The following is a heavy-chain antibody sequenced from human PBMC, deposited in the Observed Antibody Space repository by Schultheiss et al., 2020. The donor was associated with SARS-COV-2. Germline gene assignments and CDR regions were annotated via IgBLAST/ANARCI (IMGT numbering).Heavy chain of an antibody. Sequence: GSLRLSCAASGFTFSSYSMNWVRQAPGKGLEWVSSISSSSSYIYYADSVKGRFTISRDNAKNSLYLQMNSLRAEDTAVYYCARDTYYYDSSGYPPFNYYYGMDVWGQGTTVTVSS. CDR1: GFTFSSYS. D-gene: IGHD3-22*01. V-gene: IGHV3-21*01. CDR2: ISSSSSYI. J-gene: IGHJ6*02. CDR3: ARDTYYYDSSGYPPFNYYYGMDV.